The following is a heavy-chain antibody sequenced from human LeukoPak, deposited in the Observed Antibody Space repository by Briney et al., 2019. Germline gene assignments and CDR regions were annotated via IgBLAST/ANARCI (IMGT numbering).Heavy chain of an antibody. J-gene: IGHJ4*02. CDR2: IWYDGSNK. Sequence: PGGSLRLSCAASGITFRNYGMHWVRQAPGKGLEWVAIIWYDGSNKYYVDSVKGRFAISRDNSKNTLYLQMNSLRAEDTAVYYCAKHQWLVEEYYFDYWGQGTLVTVSS. CDR3: AKHQWLVEEYYFDY. V-gene: IGHV3-33*06. D-gene: IGHD6-19*01. CDR1: GITFRNYG.